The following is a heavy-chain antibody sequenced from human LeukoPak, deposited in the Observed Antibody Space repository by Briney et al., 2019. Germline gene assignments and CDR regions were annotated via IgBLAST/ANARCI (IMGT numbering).Heavy chain of an antibody. D-gene: IGHD1-7*01. CDR2: LDSSSRYI. CDR3: ARDTANYCFDY. Sequence: GGSLRLSCAASGFTFSTYSMNWVRQAPGKGLEWVSALDSSSRYIYYADSVKGRFTVSRDNSKSTLFLQMNSLRVEDTALYYCARDTANYCFDYWGLGTLVTVSS. V-gene: IGHV3-21*01. CDR1: GFTFSTYS. J-gene: IGHJ4*02.